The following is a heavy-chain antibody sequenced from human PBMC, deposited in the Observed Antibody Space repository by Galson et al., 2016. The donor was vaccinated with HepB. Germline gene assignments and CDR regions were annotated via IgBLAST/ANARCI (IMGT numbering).Heavy chain of an antibody. Sequence: SLRLSCAASGFFVSTNSMSWVRQAPGKGLEWVSVIYSGDSTYYADFVGGRFTISRDNSKNTLYLRMNSLRAEDTAVYYCARALFGSGSYWCMDVWGQGTTVTVSS. CDR2: IYSGDST. CDR3: ARALFGSGSYWCMDV. J-gene: IGHJ6*02. V-gene: IGHV3-53*01. D-gene: IGHD3-10*01. CDR1: GFFVSTNS.